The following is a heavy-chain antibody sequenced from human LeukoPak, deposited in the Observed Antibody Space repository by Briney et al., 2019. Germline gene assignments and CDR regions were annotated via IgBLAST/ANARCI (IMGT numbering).Heavy chain of an antibody. J-gene: IGHJ3*02. CDR1: GGSISSYY. CDR3: ARGEGTMVRGVTAFDI. CDR2: IYYSGST. V-gene: IGHV4-59*01. D-gene: IGHD3-10*01. Sequence: SETLSLTCTVSGGSISSYYWSWIRQPPGKGLEWIGYIYYSGSTNYNPSLKSRVTISVDTSKNQFSLKLSSVTAADTAVYYCARGEGTMVRGVTAFDIWGQGTMVTVSS.